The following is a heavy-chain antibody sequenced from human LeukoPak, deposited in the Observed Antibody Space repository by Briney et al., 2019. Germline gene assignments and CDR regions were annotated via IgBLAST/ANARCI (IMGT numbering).Heavy chain of an antibody. CDR2: IYYSGST. Sequence: SETLSLTCTVSGGSISSYYWSWIRQPPGKGLEWIGYIYYSGSTNYSPSLRSRVTLSLDTSKNQFSPKLSSVTAADTAVYYCARSSLMVGATLFDYWGQGTLVTVSS. J-gene: IGHJ4*02. D-gene: IGHD1-26*01. CDR3: ARSSLMVGATLFDY. V-gene: IGHV4-59*08. CDR1: GGSISSYY.